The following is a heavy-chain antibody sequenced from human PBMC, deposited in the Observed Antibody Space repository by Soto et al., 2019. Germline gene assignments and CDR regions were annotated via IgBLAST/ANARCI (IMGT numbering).Heavy chain of an antibody. J-gene: IGHJ3*02. CDR3: ARDSSGYYFHPQIAFDI. Sequence: GASVKVSCKASGYTFTSYGISWVRQAPGQGLEWMGWISAYNGNTNYAQKLQGRVTMTTDTSTSTAYMELRSLRSDDTAVYYCARDSSGYYFHPQIAFDIWGQGTMVTVSS. CDR1: GYTFTSYG. D-gene: IGHD3-22*01. CDR2: ISAYNGNT. V-gene: IGHV1-18*01.